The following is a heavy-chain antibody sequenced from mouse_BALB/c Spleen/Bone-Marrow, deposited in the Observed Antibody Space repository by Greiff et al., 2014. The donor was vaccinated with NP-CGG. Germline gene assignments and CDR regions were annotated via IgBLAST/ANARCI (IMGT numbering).Heavy chain of an antibody. CDR3: ARRGGMFAY. Sequence: DVQLQESGGGLVQPGGSLKLSCAASGFDFSRYWMRWVRQAPGQGLEWIGEINPDNSTINYTPSLKDKFIITRDNAKNTLYLQKSKVGSEGTTLYYCARRGGMFAYWGQGTLVTVSA. V-gene: IGHV4-1*02. CDR2: INPDNSTI. D-gene: IGHD1-1*02. CDR1: GFDFSRYW. J-gene: IGHJ3*01.